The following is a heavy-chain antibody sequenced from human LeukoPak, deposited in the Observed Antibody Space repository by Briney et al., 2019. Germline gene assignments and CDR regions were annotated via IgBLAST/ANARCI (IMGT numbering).Heavy chain of an antibody. D-gene: IGHD3-3*01. Sequence: GKSLRLSCVASGFTFGSYSMHWVRQAPGKGLEWVAVISYDGKMKSYADSVKGRFSTSRDNYENTLYLQMDSLRVDDTAVYFCARDPRFLEWSPRPWGQGTLVIVSA. CDR3: ARDPRFLEWSPRP. CDR2: ISYDGKMK. CDR1: GFTFGSYS. V-gene: IGHV3-30*04. J-gene: IGHJ5*02.